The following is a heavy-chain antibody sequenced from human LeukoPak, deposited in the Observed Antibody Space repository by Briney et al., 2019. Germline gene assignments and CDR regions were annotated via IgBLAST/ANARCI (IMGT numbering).Heavy chain of an antibody. CDR1: GFTFNSYS. CDR3: ARDRSYYNVFDY. CDR2: ISNGGTT. V-gene: IGHV3-53*01. J-gene: IGHJ4*02. D-gene: IGHD3-10*01. Sequence: GGSLRLSCVASGFTFNSYSMSWVRQAPGKGLEWVSLISNGGTTYYADSVKGRFTISRDISENTLYLQMNSLRAEDTAVYYCARDRSYYNVFDYWGQGTLVTVSS.